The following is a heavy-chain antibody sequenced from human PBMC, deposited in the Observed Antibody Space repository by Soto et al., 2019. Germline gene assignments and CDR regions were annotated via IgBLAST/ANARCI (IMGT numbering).Heavy chain of an antibody. CDR1: GYTFTFTSSA. CDR2: IVVGSGNT. CDR3: AAAPLYTVTTSSSLDY. Sequence: RASVKVSCKASGYTFTFTSSAVQWVRQARGQRLEWIGWIVVGSGNTNYAQKFQERVTITRDMSTSTAYMELSSLRSEDTAVYYCAAAPLYTVTTSSSLDYWGQGTLVTVSS. D-gene: IGHD4-17*01. V-gene: IGHV1-58*01. J-gene: IGHJ4*02.